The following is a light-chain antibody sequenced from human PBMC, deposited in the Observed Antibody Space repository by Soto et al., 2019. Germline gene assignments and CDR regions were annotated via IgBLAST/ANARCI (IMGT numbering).Light chain of an antibody. V-gene: IGLV2-14*01. Sequence: QSVLTQPASVSGSPGQSITISCTGTSGDIGSYTYVSWYQQYPGKAPKLLISEVTNRPSGVSNRFSGSKSGNTASLTISGLQAEDEAHYYCSSYTTNSPPVVFGGGTQLTVL. J-gene: IGLJ2*01. CDR1: SGDIGSYTY. CDR2: EVT. CDR3: SSYTTNSPPVV.